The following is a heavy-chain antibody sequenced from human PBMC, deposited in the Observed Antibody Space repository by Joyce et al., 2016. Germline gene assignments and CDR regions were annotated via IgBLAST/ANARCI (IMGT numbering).Heavy chain of an antibody. V-gene: IGHV3-30-3*01. D-gene: IGHD3-16*01. Sequence: QVQLVESGGGVVQPGRSLRLSCAASGFTVSSYPMHWVRQAPGKVRGWVALISYDGSTKCYADAVKGRLTISRDNSKNTRYWQMNRLRAEDTAVYYCAREEGVFDYWGQGALVTVSS. J-gene: IGHJ4*02. CDR3: AREEGVFDY. CDR1: GFTVSSYP. CDR2: ISYDGSTK.